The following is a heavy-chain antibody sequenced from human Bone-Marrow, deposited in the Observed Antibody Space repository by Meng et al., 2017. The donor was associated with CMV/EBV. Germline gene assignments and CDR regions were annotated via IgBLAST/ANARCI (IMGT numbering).Heavy chain of an antibody. V-gene: IGHV3-20*04. J-gene: IGHJ4*02. CDR3: ARPTSSDYGGNSYSWDY. Sequence: GESLMISCAASGFTFDDYGMSWVRQAPGKGLEWVSGINWNGGSTGYADSVKGRFTISRDNAKNSLYLQMNSLRAEDTALYYCARPTSSDYGGNSYSWDYWGQGTLVTFSS. CDR1: GFTFDDYG. D-gene: IGHD4-23*01. CDR2: INWNGGST.